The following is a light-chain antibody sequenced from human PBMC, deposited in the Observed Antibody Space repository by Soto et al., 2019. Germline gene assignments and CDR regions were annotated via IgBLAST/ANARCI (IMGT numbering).Light chain of an antibody. CDR1: SSDVGGYNY. Sequence: QSALTQPASVSGSPGQSITISCTGTSSDVGGYNYVSWYQQSPGKAPKLTIYDVSNRPSGVSTRFSVSKSGNTASLTISGLRVEDEADYYCSSYTSSSTLVFGGGTKVTVL. CDR3: SSYTSSSTLV. J-gene: IGLJ2*01. V-gene: IGLV2-14*01. CDR2: DVS.